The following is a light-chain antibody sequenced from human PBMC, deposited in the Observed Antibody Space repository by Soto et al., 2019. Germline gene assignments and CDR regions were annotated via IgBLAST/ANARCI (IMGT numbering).Light chain of an antibody. V-gene: IGKV3-20*01. CDR2: GAS. J-gene: IGKJ1*01. CDR3: QQYGSSRRT. Sequence: EIVLTQSPGTLSLSPGERATLSCRASQSVSSSYLAWYQQKPGQAPRLLIYGASSRATGIPDRFSGSGSGTDFTLTISRLEPEEFAVYYCQQYGSSRRTFGQGTQVEIK. CDR1: QSVSSSY.